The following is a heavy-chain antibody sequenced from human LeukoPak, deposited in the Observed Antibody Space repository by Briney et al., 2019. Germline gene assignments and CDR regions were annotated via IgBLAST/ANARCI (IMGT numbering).Heavy chain of an antibody. CDR3: ASWWLDFDY. CDR2: ISSSSSYI. J-gene: IGHJ4*02. CDR1: GFTFSSYR. D-gene: IGHD2-15*01. Sequence: PGGSLRLSCAASGFTFSSYRMTWVRQAPGKGLEWVSSISSSSSYIYYADSVKGRFTISRDNAKNSLYLQMNSLRAEDTAVYYCASWWLDFDYWGQGTLVTVSS. V-gene: IGHV3-21*01.